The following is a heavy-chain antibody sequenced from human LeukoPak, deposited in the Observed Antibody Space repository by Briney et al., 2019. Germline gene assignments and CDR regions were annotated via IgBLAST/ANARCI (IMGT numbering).Heavy chain of an antibody. CDR2: IKSKTDGGTT. J-gene: IGHJ4*02. CDR3: TTEPYYDILTGYYPIDY. D-gene: IGHD3-9*01. Sequence: GGSLRLSCAASGFTFSNAWMNWVRQAPGKGLEWVGRIKSKTDGGTTDYAAPVKGRSTISRDDSKNTLYLQMNSLKTEDTAVYYCTTEPYYDILTGYYPIDYWGQGTLVTVSS. CDR1: GFTFSNAW. V-gene: IGHV3-15*01.